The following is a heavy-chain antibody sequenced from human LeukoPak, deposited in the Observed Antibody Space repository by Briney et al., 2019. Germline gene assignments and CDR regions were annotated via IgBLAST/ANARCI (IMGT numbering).Heavy chain of an antibody. CDR3: ARDPNDNSGNFYPFDY. CDR1: GFTFGSYT. J-gene: IGHJ4*02. D-gene: IGHD3-22*01. Sequence: PGGSLRLSCAASGFTFGSYTMNWVRQAPGKGLEWVSHISHSSGTIYYADAVKGRFTVSRDNDKNSLYLQMNSLRAEDTAVYYCARDPNDNSGNFYPFDYWGQGTLVTVSS. CDR2: ISHSSGTI. V-gene: IGHV3-48*01.